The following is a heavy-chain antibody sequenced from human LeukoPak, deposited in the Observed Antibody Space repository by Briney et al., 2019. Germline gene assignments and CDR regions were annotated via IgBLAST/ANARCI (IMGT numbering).Heavy chain of an antibody. D-gene: IGHD4-17*01. Sequence: SETLSLTCTVSGGSINNYYWSWIRQPAGKGLEWIGRINASGRTNYNSALKSRVTMSVDKSKNQFSLKVKSVTAADTAVYYCAREYGDFDYWGQGTLVTVSS. CDR1: GGSINNYY. CDR3: AREYGDFDY. CDR2: INASGRT. J-gene: IGHJ4*02. V-gene: IGHV4-4*07.